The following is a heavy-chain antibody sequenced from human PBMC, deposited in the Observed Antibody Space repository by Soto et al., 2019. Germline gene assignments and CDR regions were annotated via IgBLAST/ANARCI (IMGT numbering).Heavy chain of an antibody. CDR1: GFTFSSYS. J-gene: IGHJ4*02. CDR2: IRSGSKTI. V-gene: IGHV3-48*02. Sequence: PGGSLRLSCAASGFTFSSYSVNWVRQAPGKGLEWVSYIRSGSKTIFYADSVKGRFTVSRDNAKNSQYLQMNSLRDEDTAVYYCARGDILGARSFDYWGQGSLVTVSS. CDR3: ARGDILGARSFDY. D-gene: IGHD1-26*01.